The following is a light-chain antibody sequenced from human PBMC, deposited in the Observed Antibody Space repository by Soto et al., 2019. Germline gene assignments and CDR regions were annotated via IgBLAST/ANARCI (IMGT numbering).Light chain of an antibody. CDR3: CSYAGRDTLYV. Sequence: QSVLTQPRSVSGSPGQSVTISCTGTSTDFGGYNYVSWYQQHPGKVPKLMLYDVSKRPSGVPDRFSGSKSGNTATLAISGLQAEDEADYYCCSYAGRDTLYVFGSGTKVTVL. V-gene: IGLV2-11*01. CDR2: DVS. CDR1: STDFGGYNY. J-gene: IGLJ1*01.